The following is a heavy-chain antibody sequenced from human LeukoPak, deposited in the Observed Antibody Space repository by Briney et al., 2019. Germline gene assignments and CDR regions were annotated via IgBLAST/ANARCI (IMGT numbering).Heavy chain of an antibody. Sequence: SETLSLTCTVSGGSISTYYWSWIRQPPGKGLEWIGCVYYSGTANSGTTNYNPSLGSRVRFQVDTSRNQVYLRLSSVTAADTAVYYCARRVVWYGIYYFDSWGQGTLVTVSS. CDR1: GGSISTYY. CDR3: ARRVVWYGIYYFDS. CDR2: VYYSGTANSGTT. D-gene: IGHD3-3*01. V-gene: IGHV4-59*01. J-gene: IGHJ4*02.